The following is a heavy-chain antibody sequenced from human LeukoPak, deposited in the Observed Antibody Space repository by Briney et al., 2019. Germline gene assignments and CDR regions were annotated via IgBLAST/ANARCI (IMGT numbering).Heavy chain of an antibody. CDR2: IYSGGST. V-gene: IGHV3-53*05. Sequence: GGSLRLSCAASGFTVSSNYMSWVRQAPGKGLEWVSVIYSGGSTYYADSVEGRFTISRDNSKNTLYLQMNSLRAEDTAVYYCAKALYSGSLYYFDYWGQGTLVTVSS. D-gene: IGHD1-26*01. CDR1: GFTVSSNY. J-gene: IGHJ4*02. CDR3: AKALYSGSLYYFDY.